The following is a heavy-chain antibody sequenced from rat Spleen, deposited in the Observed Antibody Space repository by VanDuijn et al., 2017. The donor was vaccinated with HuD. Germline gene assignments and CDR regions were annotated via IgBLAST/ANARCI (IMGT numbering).Heavy chain of an antibody. V-gene: IGHV5S23*01. J-gene: IGHJ2*01. CDR1: GFTFSDYA. D-gene: IGHD1-4*01. Sequence: EVQLVESGGGLVQPGRSLTLSCATSGFTFSDYAMAWIRQAPTKGLEWVATISTRGGSTYYRDSVKGRFTISRDNAESTLYLQMNSLQTDDTAIYFCTSARDWGQGVMVTVSS. CDR2: ISTRGGST. CDR3: TSARD.